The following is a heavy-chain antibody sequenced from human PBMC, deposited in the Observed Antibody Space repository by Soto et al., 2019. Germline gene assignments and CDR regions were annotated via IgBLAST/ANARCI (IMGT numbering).Heavy chain of an antibody. CDR3: ARLACSSARCFTFFDY. Sequence: SETLSLTCTVSGGSISGYYWSWIRQPPGKGLEWIGYIYSSGSTNYNPSLQSRVTISVDTSKNQFSLKLSSVTAADTAVYYCARLACSSARCFTFFDYWGQGALVTVSS. V-gene: IGHV4-59*08. CDR2: IYSSGST. CDR1: GGSISGYY. J-gene: IGHJ4*02. D-gene: IGHD2-2*02.